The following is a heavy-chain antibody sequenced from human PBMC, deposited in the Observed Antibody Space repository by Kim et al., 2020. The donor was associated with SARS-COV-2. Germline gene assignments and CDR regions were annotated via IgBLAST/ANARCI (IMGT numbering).Heavy chain of an antibody. CDR1: GGSIGSGSYY. CDR3: ARRATLTYNWFAP. J-gene: IGHJ5*02. V-gene: IGHV4-39*01. D-gene: IGHD5-12*01. Sequence: SETLSLTCTVSGGSIGSGSYYWGWIRQPPGKGLEWIGSIFYSGNTYYNPSLKSRVTIFIDTSKNQFSLKLNSVTAADTAVYYCARRATLTYNWFAPWGQGTLVSVSS. CDR2: IFYSGNT.